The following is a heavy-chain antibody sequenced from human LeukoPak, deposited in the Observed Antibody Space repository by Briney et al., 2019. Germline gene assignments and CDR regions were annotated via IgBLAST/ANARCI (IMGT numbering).Heavy chain of an antibody. CDR3: VRDHNYAFDN. Sequence: GGSLRLSCAASGFTFGDYSMNWVRQAPGKGLEWISYIGISSGNTKYADSVKGRFTISGDNAKNSLYLQMNSLRVEDTAVYYCVRDHNYAFDNWGQGTLVTVSS. J-gene: IGHJ4*02. CDR1: GFTFGDYS. D-gene: IGHD1-1*01. V-gene: IGHV3-48*04. CDR2: IGISSGNT.